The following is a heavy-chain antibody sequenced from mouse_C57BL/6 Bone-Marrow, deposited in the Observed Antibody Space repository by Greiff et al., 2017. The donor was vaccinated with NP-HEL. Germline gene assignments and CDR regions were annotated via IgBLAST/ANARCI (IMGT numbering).Heavy chain of an antibody. CDR3: TSCYYYGKESYAMDY. CDR2: IYPGNSDT. V-gene: IGHV1-5*01. D-gene: IGHD1-1*01. CDR1: GYTFTSYW. Sequence: EVKLMESGTVLARPGASVKMSCKTSGYTFTSYWMHWVKQRPGQGLEWIGAIYPGNSDTSYNQKFKGKAKLTAVTSASTAYMELSSLTNEDSAVSYCTSCYYYGKESYAMDYWGQGTSVTVSS. J-gene: IGHJ4*01.